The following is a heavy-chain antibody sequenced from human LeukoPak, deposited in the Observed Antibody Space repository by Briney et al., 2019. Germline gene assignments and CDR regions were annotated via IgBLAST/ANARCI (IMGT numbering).Heavy chain of an antibody. D-gene: IGHD3-9*01. J-gene: IGHJ4*02. V-gene: IGHV3-30*18. CDR3: AKEGRYFDWLDF. CDR1: GFTFSSFG. CDR2: LSYDGHKA. Sequence: GGSLRLSCAASGFTFSSFGMHWVRQGPGKGLEWVSVLSYDGHKAYYADSVKGRFTIPRDNSKNTLYLQMNSLSADDTAIYYCAKEGRYFDWLDFWGQGTLVTVSS.